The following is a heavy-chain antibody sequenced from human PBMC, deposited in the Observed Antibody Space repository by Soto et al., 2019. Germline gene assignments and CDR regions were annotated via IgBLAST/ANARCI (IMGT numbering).Heavy chain of an antibody. CDR3: ATVVGATIYYFDY. CDR2: FDPEDGET. J-gene: IGHJ4*02. D-gene: IGHD1-26*01. Sequence: ASVKVSCKVSGYTLTELSIHWVRQAPGKGLEWMGGFDPEDGETIYAQKFQGRVTMTEDTSTDTAYMELSSLRSEDTAVYYCATVVGATIYYFDYWGQGTLVTVSS. CDR1: GYTLTELS. V-gene: IGHV1-24*01.